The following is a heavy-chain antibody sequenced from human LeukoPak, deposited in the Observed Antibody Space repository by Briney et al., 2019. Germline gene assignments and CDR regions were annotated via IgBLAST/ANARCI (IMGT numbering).Heavy chain of an antibody. CDR2: IYHSGST. D-gene: IGHD5-18*01. CDR1: GGSISSGGYS. Sequence: SETLSLTCAVSGGSISSGGYSWSWIRQPPGKGLEWIGYIYHSGSTYYNPSLKSRVTISVDRSKNQFSLKLSSVTAADTAVYYCARALNVDTAIFDYWGQGTLVTVSS. CDR3: ARALNVDTAIFDY. V-gene: IGHV4-30-2*01. J-gene: IGHJ4*02.